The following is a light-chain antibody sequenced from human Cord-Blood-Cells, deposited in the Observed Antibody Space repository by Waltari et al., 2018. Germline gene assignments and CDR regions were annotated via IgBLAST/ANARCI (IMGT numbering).Light chain of an antibody. CDR2: LGS. V-gene: IGKV2-28*01. CDR3: RQALQTPLT. Sequence: DIVMTQSPLSLPVTPGEPASISCTSRQRLLHSNGYNYLDWYLQKPGQSPQLLIYLGSNRASGVPDRCSGSGSGTDFTLKISRGEGEDVGVYYCRQALQTPLTVGGGTKGEIK. CDR1: QRLLHSNGYNY. J-gene: IGKJ4*01.